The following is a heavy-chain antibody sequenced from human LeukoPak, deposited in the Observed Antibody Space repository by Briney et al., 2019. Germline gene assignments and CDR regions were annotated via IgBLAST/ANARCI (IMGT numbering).Heavy chain of an antibody. D-gene: IGHD3-3*01. V-gene: IGHV1-69*05. CDR2: IIPIFGTA. J-gene: IGHJ4*02. Sequence: GASVKVSCKASGGAFSSYAISWVRQAPGQGLEWMGGIIPIFGTANYAQKFQGRVTITTDESTSTAYMELSSLRSEDTAVYYCARGVWSGYGYYFDYWGQGTLVTVSS. CDR3: ARGVWSGYGYYFDY. CDR1: GGAFSSYA.